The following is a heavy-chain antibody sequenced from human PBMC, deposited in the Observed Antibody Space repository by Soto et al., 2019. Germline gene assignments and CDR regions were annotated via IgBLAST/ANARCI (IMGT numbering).Heavy chain of an antibody. CDR2: IYYSGST. CDR1: GGSVSSGSYY. Sequence: PSETLSLTCTVSGGSVSSGSYYWSWIRQPPGKGLEWIGYIYYSGSTNYNPSLKSRVTISVDTSKNQFSLKLSSVTAADTAVYYCARDKCGGSCYVDYWGQGTLVTVSS. V-gene: IGHV4-61*01. J-gene: IGHJ4*02. D-gene: IGHD2-15*01. CDR3: ARDKCGGSCYVDY.